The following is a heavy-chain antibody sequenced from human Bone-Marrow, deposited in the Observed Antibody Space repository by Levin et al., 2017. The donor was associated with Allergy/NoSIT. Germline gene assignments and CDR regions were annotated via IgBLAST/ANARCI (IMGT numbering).Heavy chain of an antibody. J-gene: IGHJ3*02. Sequence: PSQTLSLTCTVSGGSISSSHYYWGWIRQSPGKGLEWIGSIYYSATTYYRPSLRSRVTVSVDTSKNQFSLKLSSVTAADTAVYYCARHPIAVAGTNAGAFDIWGQGTMVTVSS. CDR1: GGSISSSHYY. CDR3: ARHPIAVAGTNAGAFDI. D-gene: IGHD6-19*01. CDR2: IYYSATT. V-gene: IGHV4-39*01.